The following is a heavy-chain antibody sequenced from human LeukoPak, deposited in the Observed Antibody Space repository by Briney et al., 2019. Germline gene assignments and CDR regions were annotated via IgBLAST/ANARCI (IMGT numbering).Heavy chain of an antibody. J-gene: IGHJ3*02. Sequence: GGSLRLSCAASGFTFSSYSMNWVRQAPGKGLEWVSYISSSSSTTYFADSVKGRFTISRDNAKNSLYLQMNSLRDEDTAVYYCARGRGGELVAFDIWGQGTMVTVSS. CDR3: ARGRGGELVAFDI. D-gene: IGHD1-7*01. CDR2: ISSSSSTT. CDR1: GFTFSSYS. V-gene: IGHV3-48*02.